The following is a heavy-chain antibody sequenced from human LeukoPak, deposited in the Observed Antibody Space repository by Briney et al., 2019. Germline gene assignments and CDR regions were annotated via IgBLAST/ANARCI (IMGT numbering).Heavy chain of an antibody. CDR1: GYTFTGYY. Sequence: GASVKVSCKASGYTFTGYYMHWVRQAPGQGLEWMGWINPNSGGTNYAQKFQGRVTMTRDTSISTAYMELSRLRPDDTAVYYCARDLGVPYYDILTGNDYWGQGTLVTVSS. J-gene: IGHJ4*02. V-gene: IGHV1-2*02. CDR3: ARDLGVPYYDILTGNDY. D-gene: IGHD3-9*01. CDR2: INPNSGGT.